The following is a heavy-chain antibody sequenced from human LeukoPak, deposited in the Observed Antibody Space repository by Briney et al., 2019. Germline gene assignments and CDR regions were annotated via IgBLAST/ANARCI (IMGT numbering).Heavy chain of an antibody. J-gene: IGHJ5*02. D-gene: IGHD3-22*01. Sequence: PGGSLRLSCAASGFTFGTYWMSWLRQAPGKGLEWVSYISSSGSTIYYADSVKGRFTISRDNAKNSLYLQMNSLRAEDTAMYYCCSTPPYDSSGSLFDPWGQGTLVTVSS. V-gene: IGHV3-11*04. CDR3: CSTPPYDSSGSLFDP. CDR1: GFTFGTYW. CDR2: ISSSGSTI.